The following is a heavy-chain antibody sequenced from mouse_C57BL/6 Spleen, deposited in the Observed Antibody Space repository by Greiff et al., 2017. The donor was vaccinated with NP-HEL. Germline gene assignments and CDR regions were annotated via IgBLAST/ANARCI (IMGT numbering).Heavy chain of an antibody. J-gene: IGHJ3*01. Sequence: QVQLKESGPELVKPGASVKLSCKASGYTFTSYDINWVKQRPGQGLEWIGWIYPRDGSTKYNEKFKGKATLTVDTSSSTAYMELHSLTSEDSAVYFCARKPYYYGSSWFAYWGQGTLVTVSA. D-gene: IGHD1-1*01. CDR1: GYTFTSYD. CDR2: IYPRDGST. V-gene: IGHV1-85*01. CDR3: ARKPYYYGSSWFAY.